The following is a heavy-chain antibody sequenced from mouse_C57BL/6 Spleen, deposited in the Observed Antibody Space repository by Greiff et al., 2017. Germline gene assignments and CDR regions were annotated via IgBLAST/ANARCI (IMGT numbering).Heavy chain of an antibody. CDR3: ARSLGLDGYPGFAY. D-gene: IGHD2-3*01. CDR2: ISPSSGNT. J-gene: IGHJ3*01. CDR1: GYTFTSYG. V-gene: IGHV1-81*01. Sequence: QVQLQQSGAELARPGASVKLSCKASGYTFTSYGISWVKQRPGQGLEWIGEISPSSGNTYYNEKFKGKATLTADKSSSPAYMELRILTSEDSAVYFYARSLGLDGYPGFAYWGQGTLVTVSA.